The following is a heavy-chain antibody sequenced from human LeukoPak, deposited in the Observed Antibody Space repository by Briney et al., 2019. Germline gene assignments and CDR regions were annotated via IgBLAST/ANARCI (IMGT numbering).Heavy chain of an antibody. CDR2: RSHDGGIE. D-gene: IGHD2-2*01. CDR3: AKYLAVEGSSTFDY. CDR1: GFPFSRYA. J-gene: IGHJ4*02. V-gene: IGHV3-30-3*02. Sequence: GGSLRLSCAASGFPFSRYAVHWVRQAPGKGLEWVALRSHDGGIEDYADSVKGRFTISRDNSKNTLYLQMNSLRAEDTAMYYCAKYLAVEGSSTFDYWGQGTLVTVSS.